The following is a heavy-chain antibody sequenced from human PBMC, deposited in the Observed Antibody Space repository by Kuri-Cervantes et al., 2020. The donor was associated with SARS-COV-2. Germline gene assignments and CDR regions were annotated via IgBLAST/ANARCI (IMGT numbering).Heavy chain of an antibody. D-gene: IGHD6-6*01. V-gene: IGHV3-53*01. Sequence: GESLKISCAASGFTVSSNYMSWVRQAPGKGLEWVSVIYSGGSTYYADSVKGRFTTSRDNSKNTLYLQMNSLRAEDTAVYYCARVEYSSSSYPYYYYGMDVWGQGTTVTVSS. CDR1: GFTVSSNY. J-gene: IGHJ6*02. CDR3: ARVEYSSSSYPYYYYGMDV. CDR2: IYSGGST.